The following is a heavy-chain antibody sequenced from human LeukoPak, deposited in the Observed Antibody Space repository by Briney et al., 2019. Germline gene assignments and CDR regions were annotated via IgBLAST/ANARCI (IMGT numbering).Heavy chain of an antibody. CDR1: GFTFSNYW. J-gene: IGHJ4*02. Sequence: PGGSLRLSCAASGFTFSNYWMGWVRHAPGKGLEWVSGTSWNSGSIGYADSVKGRFTISRDNAKNSLYLQMNSLRAEDTALYYCAKVDYDSSGYPHFDYWGQGTLVTVSS. CDR2: TSWNSGSI. CDR3: AKVDYDSSGYPHFDY. D-gene: IGHD3-22*01. V-gene: IGHV3-9*01.